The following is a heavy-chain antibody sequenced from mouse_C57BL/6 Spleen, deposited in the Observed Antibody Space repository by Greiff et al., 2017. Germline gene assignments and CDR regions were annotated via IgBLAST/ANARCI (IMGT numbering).Heavy chain of an antibody. CDR1: GFTFSSYA. D-gene: IGHD2-4*01. CDR3: ARADDYDGGFDY. Sequence: DVMLVESGGGLVKPGGSLKLSCAASGFTFSSYAMSWVRQTPEKRLEWVATISDGGSYTYYPDNVKGRFTISRDNAKNNLYLQMSHLKSEDTAMYDCARADDYDGGFDYWGQGTTLTVSS. CDR2: ISDGGSYT. V-gene: IGHV5-4*03. J-gene: IGHJ2*01.